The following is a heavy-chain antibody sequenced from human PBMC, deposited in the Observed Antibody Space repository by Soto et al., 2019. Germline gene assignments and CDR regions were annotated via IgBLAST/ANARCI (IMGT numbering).Heavy chain of an antibody. CDR3: ARDHYVYDILTGYGYYYGMDV. Sequence: SETLSLPCTVSGGSISSYYWSWIRQPPGKGLEWIGYIYYSGSTYYNPSLKSRVTISVDTSKNQFSLKLSSVTAADTAVYYCARDHYVYDILTGYGYYYGMDVWGQGTTVTVSS. CDR2: IYYSGST. V-gene: IGHV4-30-4*01. CDR1: GGSISSYY. J-gene: IGHJ6*02. D-gene: IGHD3-9*01.